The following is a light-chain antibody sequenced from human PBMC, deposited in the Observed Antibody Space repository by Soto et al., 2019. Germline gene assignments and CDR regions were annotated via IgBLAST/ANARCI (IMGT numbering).Light chain of an antibody. CDR2: ENN. CDR1: SSNIGAGYE. CDR3: QSYDSSLSGYV. V-gene: IGLV1-40*01. Sequence: QSVLTQPPSVSEAPGQRVTISCTGSSSNIGAGYEEHWYQQVPGTAPKLLIYENNNRPSGVPHRFAGSKSGTSASLAITGLQAVDEAKSYCQSYDSSLSGYVFGTGTKLTVL. J-gene: IGLJ1*01.